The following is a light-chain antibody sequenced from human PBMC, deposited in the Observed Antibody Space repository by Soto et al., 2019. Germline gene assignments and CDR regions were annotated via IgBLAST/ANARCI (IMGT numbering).Light chain of an antibody. Sequence: QSVLTQPASVSVSPGHAITISCTGTSSYVGSYNYVSWYQHHPCKVTKLMIYHVSNWPSGVSNRFSGSKSGNTASLTISGLQAEDEADYYCSSYTASSPFVFGTGTKVTVL. CDR2: HVS. CDR3: SSYTASSPFV. J-gene: IGLJ1*01. V-gene: IGLV2-14*03. CDR1: SSYVGSYNY.